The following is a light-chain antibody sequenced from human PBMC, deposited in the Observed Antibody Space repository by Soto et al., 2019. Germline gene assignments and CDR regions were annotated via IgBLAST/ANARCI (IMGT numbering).Light chain of an antibody. CDR1: SSNIGAGYD. J-gene: IGLJ1*01. Sequence: QSVLRQPASVRLAPGQRVTISCTGSSSNIGAGYDVHWYQQLPGTAPKLLIYGNSNRPSGVPDRFSGSKSGTSASLAITGLQAEDEADYYCQSYDSSLSGYVFGTGTKVTVL. CDR3: QSYDSSLSGYV. V-gene: IGLV1-40*01. CDR2: GNS.